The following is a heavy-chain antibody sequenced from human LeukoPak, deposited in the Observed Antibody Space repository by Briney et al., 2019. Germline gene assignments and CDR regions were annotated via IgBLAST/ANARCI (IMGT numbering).Heavy chain of an antibody. J-gene: IGHJ4*02. CDR3: ARTDSSGYFYFDY. D-gene: IGHD3-22*01. CDR2: IHPRRGDT. CDR1: GYSFTAFY. Sequence: ASVKVSCKTSGYSFTAFYIHWVRQAPGQGLEWMGWIHPRRGDTNYAQKFQGRVTMARDTSISTVYMDLSRLRSDDTAVYCCARTDSSGYFYFDYWGQGTLVTVSS. V-gene: IGHV1-2*02.